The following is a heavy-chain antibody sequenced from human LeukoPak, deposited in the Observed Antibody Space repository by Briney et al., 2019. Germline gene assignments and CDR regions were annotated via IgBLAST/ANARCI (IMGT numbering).Heavy chain of an antibody. V-gene: IGHV3-13*01. CDR3: ARVAKERVGGVYYFDY. Sequence: SGGSLRLSCAASGFTFSDYDMHWVRQATGKGLEWVSAIGTAGDTYYTGSVKGRFTISRENANNSLYLQMNSLRAGDTAVYYCARVAKERVGGVYYFDYWGQGTLVTVSS. CDR2: IGTAGDT. CDR1: GFTFSDYD. D-gene: IGHD1-1*01. J-gene: IGHJ4*02.